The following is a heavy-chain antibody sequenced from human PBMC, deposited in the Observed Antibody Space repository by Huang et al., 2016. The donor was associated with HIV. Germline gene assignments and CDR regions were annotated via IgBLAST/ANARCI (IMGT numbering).Heavy chain of an antibody. CDR2: ISSTLSYL. D-gene: IGHD6-13*01. CDR1: GFTFSQYR. CDR3: ARPSSRSPDAFDV. V-gene: IGHV3-21*01. Sequence: EVVLVETGGGLVKPGGSLRLSCAGSGFTFSQYRRHWVRQAPGKGLEWVSSISSTLSYLWYADSVRGRFTISRDNANNSLYLQMNSLRVEDTAIYYCARPSSRSPDAFDVWGQGTMVTVSS. J-gene: IGHJ3*01.